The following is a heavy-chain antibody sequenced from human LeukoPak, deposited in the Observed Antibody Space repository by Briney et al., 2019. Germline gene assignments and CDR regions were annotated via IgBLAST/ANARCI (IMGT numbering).Heavy chain of an antibody. J-gene: IGHJ3*02. CDR1: GFTFSSYA. Sequence: PGRSLRLSCAASGFTFSSYAMHWVRQAPGKGLEWVAVISYTGSNKYYADSVKGRFTISRDNSKNTLYLQMNSLRAEDTAVYYCAKVYGFYDSSGYYDAFDIWGQGTMVTVSS. V-gene: IGHV3-30*18. CDR3: AKVYGFYDSSGYYDAFDI. CDR2: ISYTGSNK. D-gene: IGHD3-22*01.